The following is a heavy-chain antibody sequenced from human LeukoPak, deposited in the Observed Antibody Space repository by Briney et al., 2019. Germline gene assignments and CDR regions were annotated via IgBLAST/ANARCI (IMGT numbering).Heavy chain of an antibody. J-gene: IGHJ4*02. CDR2: IYTEGTT. Sequence: GWSVRLSCPVSRFTVSSNYFSWVRQAPGKGLEWVSVIYTEGTTYYVDSVKGRFIISRDNSKNTVYLQMNSLRVEDTAVYYYPSGGHWGQRTLVTVSS. D-gene: IGHD3-16*01. V-gene: IGHV3-66*02. CDR1: RFTVSSNY. CDR3: PSGGH.